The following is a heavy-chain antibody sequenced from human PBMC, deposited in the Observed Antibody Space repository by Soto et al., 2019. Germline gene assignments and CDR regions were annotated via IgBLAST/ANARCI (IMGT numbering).Heavy chain of an antibody. Sequence: SETLSLTCTVSGGSISSYYWCWIRQPPGKGLEWIGSIYYSGSTYYNPSLKSRVTISVDTSKNQFSLKLSSVTAADTAVYYCARHYTIFGVVIINGMDVWGQGTTVTVSS. D-gene: IGHD3-3*01. CDR2: IYYSGST. CDR1: GGSISSYY. J-gene: IGHJ6*02. V-gene: IGHV4-59*05. CDR3: ARHYTIFGVVIINGMDV.